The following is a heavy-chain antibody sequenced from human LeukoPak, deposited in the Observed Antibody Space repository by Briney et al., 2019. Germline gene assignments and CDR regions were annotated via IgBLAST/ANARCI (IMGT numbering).Heavy chain of an antibody. CDR2: INHSGST. D-gene: IGHD6-13*01. CDR3: ARAPREHSSSWYGGLDY. J-gene: IGHJ4*02. Sequence: SETLSLTCAVYGGSFSGYYWSWIRQPPGKGLEWIGEINHSGSTNYNPSLKSRVTISVDTSKNQFSLKLSSVTAADTAVYYCARAPREHSSSWYGGLDYWGQGTLVTVSS. V-gene: IGHV4-34*01. CDR1: GGSFSGYY.